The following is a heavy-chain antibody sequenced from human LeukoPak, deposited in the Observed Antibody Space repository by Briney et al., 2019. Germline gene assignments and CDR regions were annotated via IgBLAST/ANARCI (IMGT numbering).Heavy chain of an antibody. Sequence: GGSLRFSCAASGFTFSIYWMSWVRQAPGKGLEWVANIKQDGSEKNYVDSVKGRFTISRDNSKNTLYLQVNSLRAEDTAVYYCAKDLGGEGGSGFPGYWGQGTLVTVSS. CDR1: GFTFSIYW. CDR3: AKDLGGEGGSGFPGY. CDR2: IKQDGSEK. D-gene: IGHD3-10*01. J-gene: IGHJ4*02. V-gene: IGHV3-7*05.